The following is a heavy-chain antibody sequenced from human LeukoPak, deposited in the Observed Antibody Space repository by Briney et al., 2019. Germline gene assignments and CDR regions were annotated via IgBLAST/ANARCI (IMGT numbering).Heavy chain of an antibody. CDR1: GDSISTSNSY. Sequence: SETLSLTCTVSGDSISTSNSYWGWIRQPPGKGLEWIGEINHSGSTNYNPSLKSRVTISVDTSKNQFSLKLSSVTAADTAVYYCARDNPYGSGTDYWGQGTLVTVSS. J-gene: IGHJ4*02. V-gene: IGHV4-39*07. D-gene: IGHD3-10*01. CDR3: ARDNPYGSGTDY. CDR2: INHSGST.